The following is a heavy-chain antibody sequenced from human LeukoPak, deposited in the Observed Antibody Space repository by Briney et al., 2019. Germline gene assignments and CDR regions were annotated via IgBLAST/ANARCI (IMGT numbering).Heavy chain of an antibody. CDR2: ISAYNGNT. Sequence: ASVKVSCKASGYTFTSYGISWVRQAPGQGLEWMGWISAYNGNTNYARKLQGRVTMTTDTSASTAYMELRSLRSDDTAVYYCARDRWGRDIVVVPAAIFSSLFDYWGQGTLVTVSS. V-gene: IGHV1-18*01. CDR1: GYTFTSYG. J-gene: IGHJ4*02. D-gene: IGHD2-2*02. CDR3: ARDRWGRDIVVVPAAIFSSLFDY.